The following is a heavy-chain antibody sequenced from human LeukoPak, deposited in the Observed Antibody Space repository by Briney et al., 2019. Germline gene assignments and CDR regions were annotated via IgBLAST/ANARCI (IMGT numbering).Heavy chain of an antibody. J-gene: IGHJ5*02. CDR3: ARHEGFCSGGSCYSVRWFDP. CDR1: GGSISSSSYY. V-gene: IGHV4-39*01. D-gene: IGHD2-15*01. Sequence: PSETLSLTCTVSGGSISSSSYYWGWIRQPPGKDLEWIGSIFYSGSTYYNPSLNGRVTISIDTPKNQFSMKLSSVTAADTAVYYCARHEGFCSGGSCYSVRWFDPWGQGTLVTVSS. CDR2: IFYSGST.